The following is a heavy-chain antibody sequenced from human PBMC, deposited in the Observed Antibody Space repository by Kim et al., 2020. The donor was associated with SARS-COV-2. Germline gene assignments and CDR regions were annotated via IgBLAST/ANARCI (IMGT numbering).Heavy chain of an antibody. Sequence: LKSRVTISVDTSKNQFSLKLSSVTAADTAVYYCARHEGEQWLVGWGYFDLWGRGTLVTVSS. CDR3: ARHEGEQWLVGWGYFDL. D-gene: IGHD6-19*01. J-gene: IGHJ2*01. V-gene: IGHV4-39*01.